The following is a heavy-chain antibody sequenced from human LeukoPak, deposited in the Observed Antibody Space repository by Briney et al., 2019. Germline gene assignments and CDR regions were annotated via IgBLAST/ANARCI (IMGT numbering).Heavy chain of an antibody. Sequence: GASVKVSCEASGYTFTGYYMHWVRQAPGQGLEWMGWINPNSGGTNYAQKFQGRVTMTRDTSISTAYMELSRLRSDDTAVYYCARDLANTAMADYWGQGTLVTVSS. CDR3: ARDLANTAMADY. D-gene: IGHD5-18*01. V-gene: IGHV1-2*02. J-gene: IGHJ4*02. CDR2: INPNSGGT. CDR1: GYTFTGYY.